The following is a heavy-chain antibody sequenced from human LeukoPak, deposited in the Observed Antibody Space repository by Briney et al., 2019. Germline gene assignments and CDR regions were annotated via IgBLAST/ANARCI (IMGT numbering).Heavy chain of an antibody. V-gene: IGHV3-72*01. CDR2: IRDKGNSYTT. Sequence: GGSLRLSCAASGFAFSDHYMDWVRQAPGKGLEWVARIRDKGNSYTTEYAASVKGRFTISRDDSKNSVYLQMNSLKTEDTAVYYCARVRYYYDSSGYYVNWGQGTLVTVSS. J-gene: IGHJ4*02. D-gene: IGHD3-22*01. CDR1: GFAFSDHY. CDR3: ARVRYYYDSSGYYVN.